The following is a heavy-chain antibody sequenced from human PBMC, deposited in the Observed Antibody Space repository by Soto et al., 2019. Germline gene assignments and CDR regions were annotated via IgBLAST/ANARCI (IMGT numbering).Heavy chain of an antibody. CDR1: GFXXRXXX. CDR3: ARDDYSTTGRNSGFDD. Sequence: QVQLVESGGGVXXXXXXXXXSCAASGFXXRXXXXXWVXQXXXAXXKGLEWVAVISYDGINQFYADSVRGRFTISRDDSKNTLYLQMNSLRADDTAVYYCARDDYSTTGRNSGFDDWGQGTLVTVSS. CDR2: ISYDGINQ. J-gene: IGHJ4*02. V-gene: IGHV3-30-3*01. D-gene: IGHD2-8*01.